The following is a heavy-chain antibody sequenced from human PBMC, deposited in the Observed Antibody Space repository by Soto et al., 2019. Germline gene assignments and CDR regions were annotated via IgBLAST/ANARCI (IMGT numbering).Heavy chain of an antibody. Sequence: QLQLHESGPGLVKPSETLSLTCAVSGDSMSSSDYYWGWIRQPPGKGLEWIGSIYYSGSTYYNPSLQSRVAISVETSKNQFSLKLKSVTAADTAIYYCARRTVNIRTFYSGLKTHCFDYWGQGAPVTVSS. V-gene: IGHV4-39*01. D-gene: IGHD6-19*01. CDR3: ARRTVNIRTFYSGLKTHCFDY. J-gene: IGHJ4*02. CDR1: GDSMSSSDYY. CDR2: IYYSGST.